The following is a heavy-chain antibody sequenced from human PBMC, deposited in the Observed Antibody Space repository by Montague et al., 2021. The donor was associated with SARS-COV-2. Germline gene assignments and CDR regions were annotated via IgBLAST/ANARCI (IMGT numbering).Heavy chain of an antibody. D-gene: IGHD4-17*01. CDR1: GGSISSTTYR. CDR3: ARHYGSSLDS. J-gene: IGHJ4*02. V-gene: IGHV4-39*01. CDR2: ISYSGTT. Sequence: SETLSLTCTVSGGSISSTTYRWGWIRQPPGKGLEWIGFISYSGTTFYNPSLKSRISMSVDTPKSQFSRNLTSVTAADTAVYYCARHYGSSLDSWGQGILVAVSS.